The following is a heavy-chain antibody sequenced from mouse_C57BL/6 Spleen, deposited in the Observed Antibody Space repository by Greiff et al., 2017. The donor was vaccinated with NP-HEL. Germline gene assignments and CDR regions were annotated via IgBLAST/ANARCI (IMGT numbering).Heavy chain of an antibody. CDR1: GFTFSDYY. D-gene: IGHD4-1*02. CDR3: AREGQLGHYFDY. V-gene: IGHV5-16*01. J-gene: IGHJ2*01. Sequence: DVHLVESEGGLVQPGSSMKLSCTASGFTFSDYYMAWVRQVPEKGLEWVANINYDGSSTYYLDSLKSRFIISRDNAKNILYLQMSSLKSEDTATYYCAREGQLGHYFDYWGQGTTLTVSS. CDR2: INYDGSST.